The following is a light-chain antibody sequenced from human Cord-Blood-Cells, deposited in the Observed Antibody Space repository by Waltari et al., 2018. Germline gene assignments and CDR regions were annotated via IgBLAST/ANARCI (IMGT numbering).Light chain of an antibody. CDR1: QSVLYSSNNKNY. CDR3: QQYYSTPPT. Sequence: DIVMTQSPDSLAVSLGERATINGKSSQSVLYSSNNKNYLAWYQQKPGQPPKLLIYWASTRESGVPDRFSGSGYGTDFTLTISSLQAEDVAVYYCQQYYSTPPTFGQGTKVEI. J-gene: IGKJ1*01. V-gene: IGKV4-1*01. CDR2: WAS.